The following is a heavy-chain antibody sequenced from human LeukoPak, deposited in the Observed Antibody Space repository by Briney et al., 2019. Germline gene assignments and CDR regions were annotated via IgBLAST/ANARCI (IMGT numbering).Heavy chain of an antibody. CDR1: GYSISSGYY. CDR2: IYYSGST. J-gene: IGHJ4*02. D-gene: IGHD3-22*01. Sequence: SETLSLTCTVSGYSISSGYYWGWIRQPPGKGLEWIGSIYYSGSTYYNPSLKSRVTISVDTSKNQFSLKLSSVTAADTAVYYCARLRLKFYDSSGEWDYWGQGTLVTVSS. CDR3: ARLRLKFYDSSGEWDY. V-gene: IGHV4-38-2*02.